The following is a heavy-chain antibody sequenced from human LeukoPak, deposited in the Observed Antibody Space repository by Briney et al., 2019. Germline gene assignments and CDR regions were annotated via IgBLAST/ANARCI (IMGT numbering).Heavy chain of an antibody. V-gene: IGHV3-21*01. D-gene: IGHD6-19*01. CDR2: ISSSSSYI. CDR1: GFTFSSYS. J-gene: IGHJ4*02. CDR3: ARVVAGTGDAGY. Sequence: GSLRLSCAASGFTFSSYSMNWVRQAPGKGLEWVSSISSSSSYIYYADSVKGRFTISRDNAKNSLYLQMNSLRAEDTAVYYCARVVAGTGDAGYWGQGTLVTVSS.